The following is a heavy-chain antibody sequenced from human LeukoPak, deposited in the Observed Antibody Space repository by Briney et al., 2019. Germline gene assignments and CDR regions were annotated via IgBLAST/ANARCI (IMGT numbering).Heavy chain of an antibody. CDR3: ARLEITTVTTSDY. CDR2: TIPIFGTA. J-gene: IGHJ4*02. V-gene: IGHV1-69*13. D-gene: IGHD4-17*01. Sequence: GASVKVSCKASGGTFSSYAISLVRQAPGQGLEWMGGTIPIFGTANYAQKFQGRVTITADESTSTAYMELSSLRSEDTAVYYCARLEITTVTTSDYWGQGTLVTVSS. CDR1: GGTFSSYA.